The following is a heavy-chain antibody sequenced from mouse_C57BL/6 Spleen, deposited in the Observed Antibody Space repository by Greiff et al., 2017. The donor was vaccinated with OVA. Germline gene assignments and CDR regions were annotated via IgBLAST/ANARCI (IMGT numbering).Heavy chain of an antibody. Sequence: QVQLQQPGAELVRPGSSVKLSCKASGYTFTSYWMDWVKQRPGQGLEWIGNIYPSDSETRYNQKFKDKATLTVDKSSSTAYMQLSSLTSEDSAVYYCARNSNYAMDYWGQGTSVTVSS. J-gene: IGHJ4*01. CDR2: IYPSDSET. D-gene: IGHD2-5*01. CDR3: ARNSNYAMDY. CDR1: GYTFTSYW. V-gene: IGHV1-61*01.